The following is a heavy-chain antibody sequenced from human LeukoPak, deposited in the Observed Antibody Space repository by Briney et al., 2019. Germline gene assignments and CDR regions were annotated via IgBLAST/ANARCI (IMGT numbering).Heavy chain of an antibody. CDR2: IYYSGST. V-gene: IGHV4-39*01. Sequence: PSETLSLTCTVSGGSISSSSYYWGWIRQPPGKGLEWIRSIYYSGSTYYNPSLKSRVTISVDTSKNQFSLKLSSVTAADTAVYYCARLVVTYAFDIWGQGTMVTVSS. D-gene: IGHD4-23*01. J-gene: IGHJ3*02. CDR3: ARLVVTYAFDI. CDR1: GGSISSSSYY.